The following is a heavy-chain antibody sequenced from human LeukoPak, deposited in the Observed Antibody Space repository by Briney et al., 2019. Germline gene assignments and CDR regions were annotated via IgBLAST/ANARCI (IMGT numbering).Heavy chain of an antibody. D-gene: IGHD3-10*01. CDR3: AKYYGSGISPVEY. V-gene: IGHV4-38-2*02. Sequence: PSETLSLTCTVSGYSISIGYFWGWIRQPRGKGLEWIGNIYHSGSTHYNPSLQSRVLISIDTSKNQISLKLTSVTAADTAVYYCAKYYGSGISPVEYWGQGTLVTVSS. CDR1: GYSISIGYF. CDR2: IYHSGST. J-gene: IGHJ4*02.